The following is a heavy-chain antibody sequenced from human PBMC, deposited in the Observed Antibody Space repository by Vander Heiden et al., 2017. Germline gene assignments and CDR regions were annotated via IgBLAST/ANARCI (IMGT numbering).Heavy chain of an antibody. CDR3: ARGNYGMDV. CDR2: INSDGSIT. J-gene: IGHJ6*02. CDR1: GFTFGQYY. V-gene: IGHV3-74*01. Sequence: EVQLVESGGGSVQPGGSRRISCVGSGFTFGQYYIHWMRQAPGKGLVWVSNINSDGSITNYADSARGRFTISRDNARSTVYLQMNDLSAEDTAVYYCARGNYGMDVWGQGSTVTVSS.